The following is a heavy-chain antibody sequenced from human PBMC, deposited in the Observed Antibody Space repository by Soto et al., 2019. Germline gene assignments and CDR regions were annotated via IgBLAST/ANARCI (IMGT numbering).Heavy chain of an antibody. J-gene: IGHJ5*02. Sequence: GGSLRLSCAASGFTFSSYSMNWVRQAPGKGLERVSYISLNGSNIYYADTVKGRFTISRDNVKNLLSLQMNSLRVEDTAVYYCARSCRHTLDPWGQGALVTVSS. CDR1: GFTFSSYS. V-gene: IGHV3-48*04. CDR3: ARSCRHTLDP. CDR2: ISLNGSNI. D-gene: IGHD3-10*01.